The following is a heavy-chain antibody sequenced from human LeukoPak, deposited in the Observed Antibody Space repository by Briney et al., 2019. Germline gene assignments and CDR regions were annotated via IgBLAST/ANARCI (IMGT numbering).Heavy chain of an antibody. CDR1: GGSISSGDYY. D-gene: IGHD2-2*01. J-gene: IGHJ3*02. CDR2: IYYSGST. V-gene: IGHV4-30-4*08. Sequence: SETPSLTCTVSGGSISSGDYYWSWIRQPPGKGLEWIGDIYYSGSTYYSPSLKSRVTISVDMSKNQFSLKLSSVTAADTAVYYCARKGRSYIVKLPDRPWAAFDIWGQGTMVTVSS. CDR3: ARKGRSYIVKLPDRPWAAFDI.